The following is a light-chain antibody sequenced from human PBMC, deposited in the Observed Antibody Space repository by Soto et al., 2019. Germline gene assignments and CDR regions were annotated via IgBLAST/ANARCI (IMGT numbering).Light chain of an antibody. CDR1: QSVSSN. J-gene: IGKJ2*01. CDR3: QQHDKWPFT. Sequence: EIVMTQSPATRSVSPGERATLSCRASQSVSSNLAWYQQKPGQAPRLLIYGASTRATCIPARLSGSGSGTEYSLTISSLQSEDFAVYYCQQHDKWPFTFGQGNKLDIK. CDR2: GAS. V-gene: IGKV3-15*01.